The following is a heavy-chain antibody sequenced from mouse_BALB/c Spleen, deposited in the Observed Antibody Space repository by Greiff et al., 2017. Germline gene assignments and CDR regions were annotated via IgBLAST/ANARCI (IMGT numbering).Heavy chain of an antibody. CDR3: ARGRVTGFYYFDY. J-gene: IGHJ2*01. V-gene: IGHV1S137*01. Sequence: VQLQQSGAELVRPGVSVKISCKGSGYTFTDYAMHWVKQSHAKSLEWIGVISTYYGDASYNQKFKGKATMTVDKSSSTAYMELARLTSEDSAIYYCARGRVTGFYYFDYWGQGTTLTVSS. D-gene: IGHD4-1*01. CDR1: GYTFTDYA. CDR2: ISTYYGDA.